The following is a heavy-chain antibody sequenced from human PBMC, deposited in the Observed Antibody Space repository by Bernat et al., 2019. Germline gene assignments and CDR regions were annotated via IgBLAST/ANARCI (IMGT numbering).Heavy chain of an antibody. CDR3: ARGRIERRVPPDY. J-gene: IGHJ4*02. Sequence: QVQLVESGGGVVQPGRSLRLSCAASGFTFSSYAMHWVRQAPGKGLEWVAVISYDGSNKYYADSVKGRFTISRDNSKNTLYLQMNSLRAEDTAVYYCARGRIERRVPPDYWGQGTLVTVSS. D-gene: IGHD1-1*01. V-gene: IGHV3-30-3*01. CDR1: GFTFSSYA. CDR2: ISYDGSNK.